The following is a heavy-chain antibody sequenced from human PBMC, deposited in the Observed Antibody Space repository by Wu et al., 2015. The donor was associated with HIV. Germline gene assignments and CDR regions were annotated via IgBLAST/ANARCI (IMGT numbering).Heavy chain of an antibody. D-gene: IGHD1-26*01. J-gene: IGHJ4*02. CDR2: IIPIFGTA. CDR3: ARDIFEKNSGSYWAIDY. Sequence: QVQLVQSGAEVKKPGSSVKVSCKASGGTFSSYAISWVRQAPGQGLEWMGGIIPIFGTANYAQKFQGRVTITADESTSTAYMELSSLRSEDTAVYYCARDIFEKNSGSYWAIDYWGQGNAGHRLL. CDR1: GGTFSSYA. V-gene: IGHV1-69*12.